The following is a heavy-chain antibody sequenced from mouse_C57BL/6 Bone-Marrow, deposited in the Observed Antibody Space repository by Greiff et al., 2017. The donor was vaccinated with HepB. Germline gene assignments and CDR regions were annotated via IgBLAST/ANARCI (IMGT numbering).Heavy chain of an antibody. V-gene: IGHV14-4*01. CDR2: IDPENGDT. D-gene: IGHD1-1*01. Sequence: DVQLQESGAELVRPGASVKLSCTASGFNIKDDYMHWVKQRPEQGLEWIGWIDPENGDTEYASKFQGKATITADTSSNTAYLQLSSLTSEDTAVYYCTTGLLRYLDFDYWGQGTTLTVSS. CDR3: TTGLLRYLDFDY. J-gene: IGHJ2*01. CDR1: GFNIKDDY.